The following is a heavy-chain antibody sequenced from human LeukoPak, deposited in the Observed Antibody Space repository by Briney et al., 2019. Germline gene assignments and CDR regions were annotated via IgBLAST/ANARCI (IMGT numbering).Heavy chain of an antibody. V-gene: IGHV3-21*04. CDR2: ISINSDYI. D-gene: IGHD2-15*01. CDR3: AKNGDRGAYCSGGSCYPYYYYNMDV. CDR1: GFSLSSHS. Sequence: PGGSLRLSCAASGFSLSSHSMDWVRQPPGKGLEWVSSISINSDYIYYADSMKGRFTISRDNSKNTLYLQMNSLRAEDTAIYYCAKNGDRGAYCSGGSCYPYYYYNMDVWGKGTTVTISS. J-gene: IGHJ6*03.